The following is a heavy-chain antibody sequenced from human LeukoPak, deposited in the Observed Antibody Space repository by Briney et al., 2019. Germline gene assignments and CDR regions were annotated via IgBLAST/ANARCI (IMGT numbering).Heavy chain of an antibody. J-gene: IGHJ5*02. V-gene: IGHV3-21*01. D-gene: IGHD3-10*01. CDR3: PKNFARSGDQAWFDP. CDR2: ISSSNSYI. CDR1: GFIFSSYS. Sequence: GGSLRLSCAASGFIFSSYSMNWVRQAPGKGLEWVSSISSSNSYIYYADSVKGRFTISRDNAKNSLYLQMNSLRAEDTAVYYCPKNFARSGDQAWFDPWAREPWSPSPQ.